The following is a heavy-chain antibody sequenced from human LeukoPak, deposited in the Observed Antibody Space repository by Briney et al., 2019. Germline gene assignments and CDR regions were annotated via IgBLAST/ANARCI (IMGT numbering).Heavy chain of an antibody. CDR3: ARAYCSGGSCYSDFDY. Sequence: PGRSLRLSCAASGFTFSSYGMHWVRQAPGNGLEWVAVIWYDGSNKYYADSVKGRFTISRDYSKNTLYLQMNSLRAEDTAVYYCARAYCSGGSCYSDFDYWGQGTLVTVSS. D-gene: IGHD2-15*01. CDR1: GFTFSSYG. CDR2: IWYDGSNK. J-gene: IGHJ4*02. V-gene: IGHV3-33*01.